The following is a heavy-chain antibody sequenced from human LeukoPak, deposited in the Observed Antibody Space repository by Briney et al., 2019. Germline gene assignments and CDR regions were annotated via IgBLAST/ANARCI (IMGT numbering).Heavy chain of an antibody. Sequence: GGSLRLSCAASGFSFSSYGMHWVRQRPGRGPEWVALIPYDGIDENYADFAKGRFTISRDNLKNTVYLLINSVRTEDTAVYYCAKDSTGYHPGYRGQGTLVTVSS. CDR2: IPYDGIDE. J-gene: IGHJ4*02. V-gene: IGHV3-30*02. CDR1: GFSFSSYG. CDR3: AKDSTGYHPGY. D-gene: IGHD3-9*01.